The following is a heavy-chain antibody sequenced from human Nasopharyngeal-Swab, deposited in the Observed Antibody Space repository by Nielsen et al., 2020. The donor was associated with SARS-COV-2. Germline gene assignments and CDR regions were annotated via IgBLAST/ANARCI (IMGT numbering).Heavy chain of an antibody. J-gene: IGHJ6*02. D-gene: IGHD1/OR15-1a*01. CDR2: IIPAFGTP. V-gene: IGHV1-69*13. CDR3: ARGKGTSYYYYYGMDV. CDR1: GDAFSRFG. Sequence: SVKVSCKASGDAFSRFGISWVRQAPGQGLEWMGGIIPAFGTPTYAQDSAQDLQGRVTISADESTSTAYMELSSLRPEDTAVYYCARGKGTSYYYYYGMDVWGQGTTVTVSS.